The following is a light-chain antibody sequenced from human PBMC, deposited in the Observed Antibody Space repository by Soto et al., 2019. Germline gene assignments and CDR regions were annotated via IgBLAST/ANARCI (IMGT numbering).Light chain of an antibody. V-gene: IGLV2-14*01. Sequence: QSALTQPASVSGSPGQSITISCNGTSRDVGGYNYVSWYQQHPGKAPKLMIYEVSNRPSGVSNRFSGSKSGNTASLTISGLQAEEEADYYCSSYTSSSTRVFGGGTQLTVL. CDR3: SSYTSSSTRV. J-gene: IGLJ3*02. CDR2: EVS. CDR1: SRDVGGYNY.